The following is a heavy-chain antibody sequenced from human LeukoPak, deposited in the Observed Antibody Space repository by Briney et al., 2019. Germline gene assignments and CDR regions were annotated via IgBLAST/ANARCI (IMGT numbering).Heavy chain of an antibody. CDR3: ARDGGWYQLLWWFDP. D-gene: IGHD2-2*01. J-gene: IGHJ5*02. CDR2: INHNSGAT. Sequence: ASVKVSCKASGYTFTGYYMHGVRQAPARGVEWMGWINHNSGATQYAQKSQGRVTMTRDTSISTAYMEVSRLRFDDTAVYYCARDGGWYQLLWWFDPWGQGTLVTVSS. V-gene: IGHV1-2*02. CDR1: GYTFTGYY.